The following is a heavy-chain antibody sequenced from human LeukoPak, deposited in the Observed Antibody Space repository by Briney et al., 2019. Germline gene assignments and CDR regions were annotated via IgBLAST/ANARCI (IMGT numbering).Heavy chain of an antibody. CDR3: ARGDYYGSGLDF. J-gene: IGHJ4*02. V-gene: IGHV3-30*02. CDR1: GFTFSSYA. Sequence: GGSLRLSCAASGFTFSSYAMHWVRQAPGKGLEWVTFIRYDGNNEYYADSVKGRFTVPRDNSKNTVHLQMNSLRAEDTAVYYCARGDYYGSGLDFWGQGTLVTVSS. CDR2: IRYDGNNE. D-gene: IGHD3-10*01.